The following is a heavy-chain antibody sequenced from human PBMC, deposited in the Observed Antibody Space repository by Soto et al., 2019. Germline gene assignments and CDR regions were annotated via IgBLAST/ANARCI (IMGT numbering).Heavy chain of an antibody. D-gene: IGHD4-17*01. Sequence: EVQLVESGGGLVQPGGSLRLSCAASGFTFSSYSMNWVRQAPGKGLEWVSYISSSSSTIYYADSVKGRFTISRDNAKNSLYLPMNSLRDEDTAVYYCATAHYGAGLGYWGQGTLVTVSS. CDR1: GFTFSSYS. J-gene: IGHJ4*02. V-gene: IGHV3-48*02. CDR2: ISSSSSTI. CDR3: ATAHYGAGLGY.